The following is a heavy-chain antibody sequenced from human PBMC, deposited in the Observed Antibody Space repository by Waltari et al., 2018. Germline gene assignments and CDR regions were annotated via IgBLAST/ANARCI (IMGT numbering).Heavy chain of an antibody. Sequence: QVQLVESGGGVVQPGRSLRLSCAASGFTFSSYGMHWVRQAPGKGLERGAVISYDGSNKYYAASVKGRFTISRDNSKNTLYLQMNSLRAEDTAVYYCAKDQRITIFGVVAPYYYYGMDVWGQGTTVTVSS. CDR1: GFTFSSYG. D-gene: IGHD3-3*01. CDR3: AKDQRITIFGVVAPYYYYGMDV. V-gene: IGHV3-30*18. CDR2: ISYDGSNK. J-gene: IGHJ6*02.